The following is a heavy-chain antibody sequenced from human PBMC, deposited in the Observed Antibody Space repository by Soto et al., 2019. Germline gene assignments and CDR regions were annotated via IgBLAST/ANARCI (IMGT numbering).Heavy chain of an antibody. CDR2: IWYDGSDK. D-gene: IGHD6-19*01. CDR3: ARDCWLGISGPRRYYYYGMDV. CDR1: GFTFSSYG. Sequence: QVQLVESGGGVVQPGRSLRLSCAASGFTFSSYGMHWVRQAPGKGLEWVAFIWYDGSDKYYADSVKGRFTFSRDNSKNTLYLQMTSLIAEDTAGYYCARDCWLGISGPRRYYYYGMDVWGQGTTVTVSS. V-gene: IGHV3-33*01. J-gene: IGHJ6*02.